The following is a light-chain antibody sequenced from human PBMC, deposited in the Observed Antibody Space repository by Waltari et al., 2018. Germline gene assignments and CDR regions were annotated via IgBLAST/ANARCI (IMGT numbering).Light chain of an antibody. CDR2: DTS. CDR3: QLRARWPPTFT. V-gene: IGKV3-11*01. Sequence: EFVLTQSPANLSLSPGERVTLSCRASQSVSGYLAWYQHKPGQAPRLLIYDTSNRATGVPARFSGRDSGADFTLTISSLEPEDFGVYYCQLRARWPPTFTFGQGTKLEI. J-gene: IGKJ2*01. CDR1: QSVSGY.